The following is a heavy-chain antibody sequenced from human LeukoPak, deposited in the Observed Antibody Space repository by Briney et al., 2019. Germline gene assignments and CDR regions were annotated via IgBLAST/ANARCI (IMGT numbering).Heavy chain of an antibody. CDR2: ISGSGGST. CDR3: AKTTAYYYDSSGYLRY. CDR1: GFTFSSYA. V-gene: IGHV3-23*01. Sequence: GGSLRLSCAASGFTFSSYAMSWVRQAPGKVLEWVSAISGSGGSTYYADSVKGRFTISRDNSKNTLYLQMNSLRAEDTAVYYCAKTTAYYYDSSGYLRYWGQGTLVTVSS. J-gene: IGHJ4*02. D-gene: IGHD3-22*01.